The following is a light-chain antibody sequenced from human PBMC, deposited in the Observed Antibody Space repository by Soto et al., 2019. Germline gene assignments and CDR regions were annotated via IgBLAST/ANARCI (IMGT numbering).Light chain of an antibody. J-gene: IGKJ1*01. CDR1: QSISTN. CDR2: GAS. Sequence: EIVMTQSPATLSVSPGERATRACRASQSISTNLAWYQQKPGQAPRLLIYGASTRATGIPARFSGGGSGTEFTLTISRLQSEDFAVYYCHQYNNWPPVETFGQGTRLEIK. CDR3: HQYNNWPPVET. V-gene: IGKV3-15*01.